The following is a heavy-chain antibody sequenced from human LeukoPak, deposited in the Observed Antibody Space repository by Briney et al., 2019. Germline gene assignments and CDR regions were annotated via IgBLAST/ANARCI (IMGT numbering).Heavy chain of an antibody. V-gene: IGHV4-39*07. CDR1: GGSISTSNYY. Sequence: PSETLSLTCTVSGGSISTSNYYWGWIRQPPGKGLEWIGNIFYSGSTYYSPSLRSRVTISLDTSRNQFFLKLSSVTAADTAVYYCARVGSHFDYWGQGTLVTVSS. CDR2: IFYSGST. D-gene: IGHD3-10*01. J-gene: IGHJ4*02. CDR3: ARVGSHFDY.